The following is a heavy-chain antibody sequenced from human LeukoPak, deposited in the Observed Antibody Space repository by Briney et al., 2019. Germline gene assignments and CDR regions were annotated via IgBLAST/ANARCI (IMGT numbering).Heavy chain of an antibody. CDR2: INHSGST. D-gene: IGHD3-22*01. J-gene: IGHJ3*02. CDR3: ASLGYYYEDAFDI. V-gene: IGHV4-34*01. Sequence: SETLSLTCAVYGESFSGYYWRWIRQPPGKGLEWIGEINHSGSTNYNPSLKSRVTIPVDTSKNQFSLKLSSVTAADTAVYYCASLGYYYEDAFDIWGQGTMVTVSS. CDR1: GESFSGYY.